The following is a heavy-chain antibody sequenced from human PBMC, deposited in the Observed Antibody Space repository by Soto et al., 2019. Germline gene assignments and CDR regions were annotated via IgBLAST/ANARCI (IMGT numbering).Heavy chain of an antibody. D-gene: IGHD2-15*01. CDR2: ISSTSSYI. V-gene: IGHV3-21*01. CDR3: ARARDCSGGSCYCDF. J-gene: IGHJ4*02. Sequence: EVQLVESGGGLVKPGGSLRLSCAASGFTFRTYSMNWVRQAPGKGLEWVSSISSTSSYIYYADSMKGRFTISRDNAKNSLYLQMNSLRAEDTAVYYCARARDCSGGSCYCDFWGQGTLVTVSS. CDR1: GFTFRTYS.